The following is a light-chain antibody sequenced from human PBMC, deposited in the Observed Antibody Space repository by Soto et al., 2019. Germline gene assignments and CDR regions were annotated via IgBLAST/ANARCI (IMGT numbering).Light chain of an antibody. J-gene: IGKJ1*01. V-gene: IGKV1-17*01. Sequence: DIQMTQFPSSLSASVGDRVTITCRASQGIRNDLAWYQQKPGKAPKRLIYAASSLQSGVPSRFSGSGSGTEFTLASSSRQPEDFATFYCLQHSTYPLTFGQGTKVEIK. CDR1: QGIRND. CDR2: AAS. CDR3: LQHSTYPLT.